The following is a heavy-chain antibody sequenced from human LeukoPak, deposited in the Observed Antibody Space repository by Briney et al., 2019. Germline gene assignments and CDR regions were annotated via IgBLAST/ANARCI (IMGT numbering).Heavy chain of an antibody. V-gene: IGHV4-61*01. CDR3: ARDRREYCSDTSCYPQNYFDY. CDR1: GGSVSSGSYY. CDR2: IYYSGST. Sequence: LETLSLTCTVSGGSVSSGSYYWNWIRQPPGKGLEWIGHIYYSGSTNYNPSLKSRVTISVDTSKNQFSLKLSSVIAADTAVYYCARDRREYCSDTSCYPQNYFDYWGQGTLVTVSS. J-gene: IGHJ4*02. D-gene: IGHD2-2*01.